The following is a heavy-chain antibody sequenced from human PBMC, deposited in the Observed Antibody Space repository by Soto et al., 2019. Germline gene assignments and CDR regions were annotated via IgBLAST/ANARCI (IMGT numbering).Heavy chain of an antibody. CDR3: ARDWNYLGYYYYGMDV. CDR1: GFTFSSYG. V-gene: IGHV3-30*03. CDR2: ISYDGSNK. Sequence: QVQLVESGGGVVQPGRSLRLSCAASGFTFSSYGMHWVRQAPGKGLEWVAVISYDGSNKYYADSVKGRFTISRDNSKNTLYLQMNSLRAEDTAVYYCARDWNYLGYYYYGMDVW. J-gene: IGHJ6*01. D-gene: IGHD1-7*01.